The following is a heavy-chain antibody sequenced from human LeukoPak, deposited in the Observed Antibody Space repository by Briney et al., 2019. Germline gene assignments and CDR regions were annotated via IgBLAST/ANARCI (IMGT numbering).Heavy chain of an antibody. D-gene: IGHD2-2*01. CDR2: IYYSGST. CDR3: ARARYANAWYAFDI. CDR1: GGSISSYY. J-gene: IGHJ3*02. Sequence: SETLSLTCTVSGGSISSYYWSWIRQPPGKGLEWIGYIYYSGSTNYNPSLKSRVTISVDTSKNQFSLKLSSVTAADTAVYYCARARYANAWYAFDIWGHGTMVTVSS. V-gene: IGHV4-59*08.